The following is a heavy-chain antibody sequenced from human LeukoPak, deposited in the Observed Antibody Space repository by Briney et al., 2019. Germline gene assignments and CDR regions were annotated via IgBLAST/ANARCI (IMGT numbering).Heavy chain of an antibody. CDR2: ISGSGGST. CDR3: ARAGSHWHYVY. J-gene: IGHJ4*02. D-gene: IGHD3-10*01. CDR1: GFTFSSYA. V-gene: IGHV3-23*01. Sequence: GGSLRLSCAASGFTFSSYAMSWVCQAPGKGLEWVSAISGSGGSTYYADSVKGRFTISRDNAKNSLSLQMNNLRVEDTAVYHCARAGSHWHYVYWGQGTVVTVSS.